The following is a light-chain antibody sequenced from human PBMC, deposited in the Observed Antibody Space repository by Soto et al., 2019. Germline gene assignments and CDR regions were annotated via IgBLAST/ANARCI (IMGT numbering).Light chain of an antibody. CDR1: SSDVGYYNY. CDR3: TSYAVGINVV. J-gene: IGLJ2*01. Sequence: QSALTQPPSASGSPGQSVTISCTGTSSDVGYYNYVSWYQQHPGKAPKRIIYEVNKRPSGVPDRFSGSKSGNTASLTVSGLQAEDEAEYYCTSYAVGINVVFGGGTKLTVL. CDR2: EVN. V-gene: IGLV2-8*01.